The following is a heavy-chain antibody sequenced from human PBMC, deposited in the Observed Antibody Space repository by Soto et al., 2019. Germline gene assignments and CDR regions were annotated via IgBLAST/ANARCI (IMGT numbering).Heavy chain of an antibody. CDR3: AKGCSTCYDAFDI. CDR2: IIPIFGTA. J-gene: IGHJ3*02. CDR1: GGTFSSYA. D-gene: IGHD6-13*01. V-gene: IGHV1-69*13. Sequence: SVKVSCKASGGTFSSYAISWVRQAPGQGLEWMGGIIPIFGTANYAQKFQGRVTITADESTSTAYMEMSSLRSEDTAVYYCAKGCSTCYDAFDIWGQRTTVPLSS.